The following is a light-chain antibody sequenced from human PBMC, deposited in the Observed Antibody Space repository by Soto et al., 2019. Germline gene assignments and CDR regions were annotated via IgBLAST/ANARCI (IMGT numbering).Light chain of an antibody. V-gene: IGLV2-14*03. Sequence: QSALTQPASVSGSPGQSITISCTGTSSDVGGYDFVSWYQQHPDKVPKLVIYDVSNRPSGVSYRFSGSKSGNTASLTISGLQAEDESDYYCRSYTSSNTLVFGGGTKLTVL. CDR3: RSYTSSNTLV. CDR1: SSDVGGYDF. CDR2: DVS. J-gene: IGLJ2*01.